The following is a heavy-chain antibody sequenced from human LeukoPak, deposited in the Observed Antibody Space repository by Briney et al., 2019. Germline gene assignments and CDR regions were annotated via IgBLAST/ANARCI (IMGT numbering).Heavy chain of an antibody. D-gene: IGHD2-2*01. Sequence: PGGSLRLSCAASGFTFSNAWMSLVRQAPGKGLEWVGRIKSKADGGTTDYAAPVKGRFTISRDDSKNTLYLQMNSLKTEDTAVYYCARGSSNSFDYWGQGTLVTVSS. CDR1: GFTFSNAW. CDR2: IKSKADGGTT. CDR3: ARGSSNSFDY. J-gene: IGHJ4*02. V-gene: IGHV3-15*01.